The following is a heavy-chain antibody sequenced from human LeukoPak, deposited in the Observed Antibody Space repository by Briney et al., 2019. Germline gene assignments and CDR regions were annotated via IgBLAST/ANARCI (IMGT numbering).Heavy chain of an antibody. CDR1: GFIFEDYA. D-gene: IGHD6-13*01. CDR3: AKGGIIPAAVFDF. Sequence: PGGSLRLSCAASGFIFEDYAMHWVRQVPGKGLEWVSHISRDSVVVAYAESVKGRFTISRDNAKNSLFLQMNGLRPEDTALYYCAKGGIIPAAVFDFWGQGTLVAVS. V-gene: IGHV3-9*01. CDR2: ISRDSVVV. J-gene: IGHJ4*02.